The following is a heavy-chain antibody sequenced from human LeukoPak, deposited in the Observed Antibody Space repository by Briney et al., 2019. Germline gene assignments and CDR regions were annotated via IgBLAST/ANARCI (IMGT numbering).Heavy chain of an antibody. CDR2: INPSGGST. CDR1: GYTFTSYY. CDR3: ARDTYGDYPDY. V-gene: IGHV1-46*01. Sequence: GASVKVSCKASGYTFTSYYMHWVRQAPGQGLEWMGIINPSGGSTSYAQKFQGRVTMTRDTSTSTVYMELSSLRSDDTAVYYCARDTYGDYPDYWGQGTLVTVSS. J-gene: IGHJ4*02. D-gene: IGHD4-17*01.